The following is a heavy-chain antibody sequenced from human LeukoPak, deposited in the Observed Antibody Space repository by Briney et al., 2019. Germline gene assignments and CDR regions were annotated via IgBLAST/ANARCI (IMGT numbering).Heavy chain of an antibody. D-gene: IGHD5-12*01. V-gene: IGHV1-69*05. CDR1: GGTFSSHA. CDR2: IIPIFGTT. Sequence: AVKVSCKASGGTFSSHAISWVRQAPGQGLEWVGGIIPIFGTTNYAQKFQGRVTITTDESTSAGYMELRSLRSDDTAVYYCARGDSGYDYGFDNWGQGTLVTVSS. CDR3: ARGDSGYDYGFDN. J-gene: IGHJ4*02.